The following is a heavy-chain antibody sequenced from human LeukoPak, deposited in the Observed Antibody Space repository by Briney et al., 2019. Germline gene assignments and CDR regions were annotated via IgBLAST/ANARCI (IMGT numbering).Heavy chain of an antibody. CDR2: IYTSGST. Sequence: SETLSLTCAVSGYSISSGYYWGWIRQPPGKGLEWIGSIYTSGSTNYNPSLKSRVTMSVDTSKNQFSLKLSSVTAADTAVYYCARAPSSNWSCSSTSCYYFYYMDVRGKGTTVTVSS. CDR3: ARAPSSNWSCSSTSCYYFYYMDV. V-gene: IGHV4-38-2*01. D-gene: IGHD2-2*01. J-gene: IGHJ6*03. CDR1: GYSISSGYY.